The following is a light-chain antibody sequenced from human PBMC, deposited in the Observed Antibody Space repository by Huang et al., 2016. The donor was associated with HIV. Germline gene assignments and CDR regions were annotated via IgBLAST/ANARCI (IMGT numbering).Light chain of an antibody. CDR1: QSVNGNY. Sequence: DIALAQSPGTLSLSPGDRATLSCRASQSVNGNYLAWYQHKFGQPPRLLIYGASRRATGVPDRFNGSGSGTDFLLSVNRLEPEDVAVYYCHQYGSSPETFGQGTKVQI. J-gene: IGKJ1*01. CDR2: GAS. CDR3: HQYGSSPET. V-gene: IGKV3-20*01.